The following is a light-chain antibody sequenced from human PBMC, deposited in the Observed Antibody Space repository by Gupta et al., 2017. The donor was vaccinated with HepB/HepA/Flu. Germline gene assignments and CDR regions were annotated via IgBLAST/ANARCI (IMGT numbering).Light chain of an antibody. CDR2: YDS. CDR1: NIGSKS. CDR3: QVWDSSSDHP. J-gene: IGLJ2*01. V-gene: IGLV3-21*04. Sequence: SYVLTLLPPVSVAPGNTARSTCGGNNIGSKSVHWYQQKPAQAPVLVIYYDSDRPSGIPERFSGSNAGNTATLTISRVEDGDEADYYCQVWDSSSDHPFGGGTKLTVL.